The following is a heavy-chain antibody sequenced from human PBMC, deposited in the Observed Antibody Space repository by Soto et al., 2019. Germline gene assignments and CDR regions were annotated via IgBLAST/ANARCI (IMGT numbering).Heavy chain of an antibody. D-gene: IGHD2-2*01. V-gene: IGHV4-39*01. CDR3: ARAVPAARHDAFDI. Sequence: QLQLQESGPGLVKPSETLSLTCTVSGGSISSSSYYWGWIRQPPGKGLEWIGSIYYSGSTYYNPSLKSRVTISVDTSKNQFSLKLSSVTAADTAVYYCARAVPAARHDAFDIWGQGTMVTVSS. CDR2: IYYSGST. J-gene: IGHJ3*02. CDR1: GGSISSSSYY.